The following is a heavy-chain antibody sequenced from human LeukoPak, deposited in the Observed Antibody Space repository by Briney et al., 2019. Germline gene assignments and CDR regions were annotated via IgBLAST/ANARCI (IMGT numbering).Heavy chain of an antibody. J-gene: IGHJ4*02. CDR2: IRQDGDLK. Sequence: GGSLRLSCTGSGFTFSSYWMSWVRQAPGKGLEWVANIRQDGDLKHYVDSVRGRFAISRDNAENSLYLQMNSLRAEDTAIYYCAREIVGTIKSYFDYWGQGTLVTASS. V-gene: IGHV3-7*01. CDR3: AREIVGTIKSYFDY. CDR1: GFTFSSYW. D-gene: IGHD1-26*01.